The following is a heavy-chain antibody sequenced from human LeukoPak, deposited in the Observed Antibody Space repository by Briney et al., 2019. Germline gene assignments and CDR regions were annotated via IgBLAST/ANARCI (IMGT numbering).Heavy chain of an antibody. CDR2: SRHKAKRYST. V-gene: IGHV3-72*01. D-gene: IGHD3-16*01. Sequence: GRSLRLSCAASGSTLSDHYMDWVRQAPGKGLEWVGRSRHKAKRYSTEYAASVKGRFTISRDDSKNSLYLQMNSLKTEDTAVYYCAREGDLSDFDYWGQGTLVTVSS. CDR1: GSTLSDHY. CDR3: AREGDLSDFDY. J-gene: IGHJ4*02.